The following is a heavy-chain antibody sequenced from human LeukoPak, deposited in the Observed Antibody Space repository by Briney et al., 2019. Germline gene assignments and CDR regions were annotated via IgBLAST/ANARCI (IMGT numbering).Heavy chain of an antibody. CDR3: PRGSYSSGYYSLFYCGY. CDR1: GFTFSGYW. D-gene: IGHD3-22*01. V-gene: IGHV3-7*05. Sequence: AGGSLRLSCVASGFTFSGYWMSWVRQAPGKGLEWVANIKQDGSEKYYVDSVKGRFTISRDNAKNSLYLQMNSLRAEHRAVYCFPRGSYSSGYYSLFYCGYWGQGTLVTVSS. CDR2: IKQDGSEK. J-gene: IGHJ4*02.